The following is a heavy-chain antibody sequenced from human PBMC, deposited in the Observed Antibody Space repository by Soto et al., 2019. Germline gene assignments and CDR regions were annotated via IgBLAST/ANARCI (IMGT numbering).Heavy chain of an antibody. J-gene: IGHJ4*02. Sequence: SETLSLTCSVSGGSISRYYCSWVRQPPGKGLELIGHMHYSGNTRYNPSLKSRATVSLDTSKNQFCLKLTSATAADTAVYYCARDRRSYYSDGSGLDFWGQGTLVTVSS. CDR2: MHYSGNT. CDR1: GGSISRYY. V-gene: IGHV4-59*12. CDR3: ARDRRSYYSDGSGLDF. D-gene: IGHD3-22*01.